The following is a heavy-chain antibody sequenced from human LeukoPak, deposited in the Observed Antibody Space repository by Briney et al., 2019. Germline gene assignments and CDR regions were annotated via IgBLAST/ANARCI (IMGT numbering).Heavy chain of an antibody. CDR2: INPNSGGT. CDR1: VYTFTGYY. V-gene: IGHV1-2*02. Sequence: ASVKVSCKASVYTFTGYYMHWVRQAPGQGLEWMGWINPNSGGTHYAQKFQGRVTMTRDTSISTAYMELSRLRSDDTAVYYCARDLGTMVRGVIRDYIGLDWFDPWGQGTLVTVSS. D-gene: IGHD3-10*01. J-gene: IGHJ5*02. CDR3: ARDLGTMVRGVIRDYIGLDWFDP.